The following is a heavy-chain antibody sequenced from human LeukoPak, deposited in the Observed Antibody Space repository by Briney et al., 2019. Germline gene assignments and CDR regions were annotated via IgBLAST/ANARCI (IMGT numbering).Heavy chain of an antibody. V-gene: IGHV1-69*01. Sequence: EASVKDSCKASGGNFSSYPISWVRQAPGQGLEWMGGIIPIFGTANYAQKFQGRVTITADESTSTAHMELSSLRSEDTAVYYCALQAGNNWFDPWGQGTLVSVSS. D-gene: IGHD1-1*01. CDR2: IIPIFGTA. CDR1: GGNFSSYP. CDR3: ALQAGNNWFDP. J-gene: IGHJ5*02.